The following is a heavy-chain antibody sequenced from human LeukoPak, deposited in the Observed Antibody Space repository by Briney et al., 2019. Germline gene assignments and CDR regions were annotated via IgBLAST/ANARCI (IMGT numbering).Heavy chain of an antibody. CDR1: GFTFSSFW. CDR3: AKVAVAGAYFDY. V-gene: IGHV3-9*01. D-gene: IGHD6-19*01. Sequence: PGGSLRLSCAASGFTFSSFWMMWVRQAPGKGLEWVSGISWNSGSIGYADSVKGRFTISRDNAKNSLYLQMNSLRAEDTALYYCAKVAVAGAYFDYWGQGTLVTVSS. J-gene: IGHJ4*02. CDR2: ISWNSGSI.